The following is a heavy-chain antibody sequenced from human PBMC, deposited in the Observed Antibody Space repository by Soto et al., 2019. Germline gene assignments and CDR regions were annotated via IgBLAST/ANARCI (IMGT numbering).Heavy chain of an antibody. Sequence: ASVKVSCKASGYTFTSYAMHWVRQAPGQRLEWMGWINAGNGNTKYSQKFQGRVTITRDTSASTAYMELSSLRSEDTAVYYCARGRRYCSSTSCSLYFDYWGQGTLVTVSS. CDR1: GYTFTSYA. V-gene: IGHV1-3*01. D-gene: IGHD2-2*01. CDR2: INAGNGNT. J-gene: IGHJ4*02. CDR3: ARGRRYCSSTSCSLYFDY.